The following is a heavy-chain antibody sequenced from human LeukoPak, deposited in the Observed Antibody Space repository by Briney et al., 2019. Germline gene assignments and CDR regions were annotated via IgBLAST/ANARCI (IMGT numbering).Heavy chain of an antibody. CDR1: GGTFSSYA. D-gene: IGHD1-26*01. Sequence: SVKVSCKASGGTFSSYAISWVRQAPGQGLEWMGGIIPIFGTANYAQKFQGRVTITTDESTSTAYMELSSLRSEDTAVYYCARDSRPSLIVGATHGAFDIWGQGTMVTVSS. J-gene: IGHJ3*02. CDR2: IIPIFGTA. V-gene: IGHV1-69*05. CDR3: ARDSRPSLIVGATHGAFDI.